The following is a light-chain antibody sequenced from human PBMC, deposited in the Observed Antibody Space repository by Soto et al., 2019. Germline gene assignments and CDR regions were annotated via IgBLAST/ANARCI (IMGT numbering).Light chain of an antibody. V-gene: IGLV3-27*01. CDR1: VLAKKY. J-gene: IGLJ3*02. Sequence: SYELTQPSSVSVSPGQTARITCSGDVLAKKYARWFQQKPGQAPVLMIYKDSERPSGIPERFSGSSSGTTVTLTISGAQVEEEADYYCYSAADNKGVFGGGTKLTVL. CDR2: KDS. CDR3: YSAADNKGV.